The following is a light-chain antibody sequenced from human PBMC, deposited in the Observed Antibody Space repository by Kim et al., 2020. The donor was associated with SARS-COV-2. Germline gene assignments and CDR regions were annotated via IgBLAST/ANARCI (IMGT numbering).Light chain of an antibody. J-gene: IGLJ3*02. CDR3: QTWDTGSRV. CDR1: SGHSTYA. Sequence: QLVLTQSPSASASLGASVKLTCTLSSGHSTYAIAWHQQQPEKGPRYLMKVDSDGSHNKGDGIPDRFSGSSSGAERYLTISSLQSEDEADYYCQTWDTGSRVFGGGTQLTVL. CDR2: VDSDGSH. V-gene: IGLV4-69*01.